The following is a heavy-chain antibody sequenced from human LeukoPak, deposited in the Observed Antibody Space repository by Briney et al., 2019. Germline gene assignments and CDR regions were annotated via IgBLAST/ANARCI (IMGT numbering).Heavy chain of an antibody. CDR2: INPNGGST. CDR3: ARGEYSSGCFDY. V-gene: IGHV1-46*01. CDR1: GYTFINYY. D-gene: IGHD6-19*01. J-gene: IGHJ4*02. Sequence: ASVKVSCKASGYTFINYYIHWVRQAPGQGLEWMGMINPNGGSTNYAQKLQGRVTMTTDTSTSTAYMELRSLRSDDTAVYYCARGEYSSGCFDYWGQGTLVTVSS.